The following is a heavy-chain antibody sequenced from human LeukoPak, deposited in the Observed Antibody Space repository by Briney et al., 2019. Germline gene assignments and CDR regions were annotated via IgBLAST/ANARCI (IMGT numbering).Heavy chain of an antibody. J-gene: IGHJ2*01. CDR2: IYYSGST. Sequence: SETLSLTCTVSGGSISSSYYWGWIRQPPGKGLEWIGLIYYSGSTYYNPSLKSRVTISVDTSKNQFSLKLSSVTAADTAVYYCARLKGYYYDSSGYYYRWYFDLWGRGTLVTVSS. D-gene: IGHD3-22*01. V-gene: IGHV4-39*07. CDR3: ARLKGYYYDSSGYYYRWYFDL. CDR1: GGSISSSYY.